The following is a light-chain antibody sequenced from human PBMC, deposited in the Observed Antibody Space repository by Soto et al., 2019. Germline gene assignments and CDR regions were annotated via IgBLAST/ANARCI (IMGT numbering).Light chain of an antibody. CDR3: QQYNSWLWT. J-gene: IGKJ1*01. CDR2: GAS. Sequence: EIVMTQSPATLAVSPGESATLSCRASQSINRDLAWYVQKPGQAPRLLIYGASTRATDMPGTFSGRGSGTEFTLTISSLRPEDFGVYYCQQYNSWLWTLGQGTKVDIK. V-gene: IGKV3-15*01. CDR1: QSINRD.